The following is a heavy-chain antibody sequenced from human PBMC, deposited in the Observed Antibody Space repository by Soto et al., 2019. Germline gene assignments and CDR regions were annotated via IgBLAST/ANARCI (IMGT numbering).Heavy chain of an antibody. Sequence: PSETLSLTCAVYGGSFSGYYWSWIRQPPGKGLEWIGEINHSGSTNYNPSLKSRVTISVDTSKNQFSLKLSSVTAADTAVYYCASSLLYSTRSYYFDYWGQGTLVTVSS. CDR2: INHSGST. V-gene: IGHV4-34*01. J-gene: IGHJ4*02. D-gene: IGHD2-2*01. CDR1: GGSFSGYY. CDR3: ASSLLYSTRSYYFDY.